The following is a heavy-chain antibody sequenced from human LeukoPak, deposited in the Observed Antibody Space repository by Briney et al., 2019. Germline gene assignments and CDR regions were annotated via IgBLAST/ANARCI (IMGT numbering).Heavy chain of an antibody. D-gene: IGHD5-12*01. J-gene: IGHJ5*02. Sequence: PGGSLRLSCTASGFSLSDYEINWVRQAPGKGLEWVSYVSFTGNPVDYPDSVRGRFSISRDNAKNTLYLQMNSLRAEDTAVYYCANFRWLREGDNWFDPWGQGTLVTVSS. CDR3: ANFRWLREGDNWFDP. CDR2: VSFTGNPV. CDR1: GFSLSDYE. V-gene: IGHV3-48*03.